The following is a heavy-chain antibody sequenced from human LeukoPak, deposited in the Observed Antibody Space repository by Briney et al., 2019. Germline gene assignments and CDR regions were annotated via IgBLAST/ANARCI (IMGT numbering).Heavy chain of an antibody. Sequence: GGSLRLSCAASGFMFSSYGMHWVRQAPGKGLEWVAGIWYDGSNQFYADSVKGRLTISRDNSKNTLYLQMNSLRAEDTAVYYCAKVGGDTIFGVVIITGYYYFDYWGQGTLVTVSS. J-gene: IGHJ4*02. D-gene: IGHD3-3*01. CDR2: IWYDGSNQ. V-gene: IGHV3-33*06. CDR3: AKVGGDTIFGVVIITGYYYFDY. CDR1: GFMFSSYG.